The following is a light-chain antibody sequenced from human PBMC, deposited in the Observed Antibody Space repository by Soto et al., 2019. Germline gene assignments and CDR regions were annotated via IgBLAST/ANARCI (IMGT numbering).Light chain of an antibody. V-gene: IGKV1-9*01. Sequence: DIQLTQSPSFLSASVGDRVTITCRASQGISSYLAWYQQKPGKAPKVLIYAASTLRSGVPSRFSGSGSGTEFTLTISSLQPEDFATYYCQQLNSYPLTFGPGTKVDIK. CDR3: QQLNSYPLT. CDR1: QGISSY. CDR2: AAS. J-gene: IGKJ3*01.